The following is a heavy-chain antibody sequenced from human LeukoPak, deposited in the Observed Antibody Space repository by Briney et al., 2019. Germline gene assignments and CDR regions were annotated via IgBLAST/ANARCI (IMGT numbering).Heavy chain of an antibody. CDR3: ARSGTMVRGVPLEIPYYYYYGMDV. Sequence: SETLSLTCTVSGGSVSSGSYYWSWIRQPPGKGLEWIGYIYYSGSTNCNPSLKSRVTISVDTSKNQFSLKLSSVTAADTAVYYCARSGTMVRGVPLEIPYYYYYGMDVWGQGTTVTVSS. J-gene: IGHJ6*02. V-gene: IGHV4-61*01. D-gene: IGHD3-10*01. CDR2: IYYSGST. CDR1: GGSVSSGSYY.